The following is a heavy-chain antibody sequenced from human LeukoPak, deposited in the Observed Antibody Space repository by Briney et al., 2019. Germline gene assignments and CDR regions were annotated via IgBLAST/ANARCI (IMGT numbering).Heavy chain of an antibody. CDR1: GYTFTGYY. CDR2: INPNSGDT. J-gene: IGHJ4*02. Sequence: ASVKVSCKASGYTFTGYYMYWVRQAPGQGLEWMGWINPNSGDTNSAQKFQGRVIMTRDTSISTAYMELSSLRSDDTAVYYCAREAHTTGTSGKFDYWGQGTLVTVSS. CDR3: AREAHTTGTSGKFDY. V-gene: IGHV1-2*02. D-gene: IGHD1-1*01.